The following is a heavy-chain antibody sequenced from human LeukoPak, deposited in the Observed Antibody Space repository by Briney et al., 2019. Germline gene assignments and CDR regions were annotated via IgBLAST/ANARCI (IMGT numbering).Heavy chain of an antibody. D-gene: IGHD6-19*01. CDR2: ISYDGSDK. CDR3: AKTRISGWFLRIYGMDV. CDR1: GFTFSDYA. V-gene: IGHV3-30*04. J-gene: IGHJ6*04. Sequence: AGRSLRLSCAASGFTFSDYAMNWVRQAPGKGLEWVAVISYDGSDKYYADSVKGRFTISRDNSKNTLYLQMNSLRAEDTAMYYCAKTRISGWFLRIYGMDVWGKGTTVTVSS.